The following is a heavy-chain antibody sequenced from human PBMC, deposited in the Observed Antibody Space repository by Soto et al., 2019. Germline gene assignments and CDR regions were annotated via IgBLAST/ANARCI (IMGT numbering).Heavy chain of an antibody. CDR3: ARDGTGDYRLRIHYGMDV. D-gene: IGHD3-16*02. CDR2: IYYSGST. V-gene: IGHV4-30-4*01. Sequence: QVQLQESGPGLVKPSQTLSLTCTVSGGSISSGDYYWSWIRQPPWKGLEWIGYIYYSGSTYYNPSLKSRVTISVDTSKNQFSLKLSSVTAADTAVYYCARDGTGDYRLRIHYGMDVWGQGTTVTVSS. CDR1: GGSISSGDYY. J-gene: IGHJ6*02.